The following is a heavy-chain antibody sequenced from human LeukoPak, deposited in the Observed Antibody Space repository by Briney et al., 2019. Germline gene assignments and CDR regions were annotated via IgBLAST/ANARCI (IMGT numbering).Heavy chain of an antibody. CDR3: ARPRSVAATFEGMMDAFDI. J-gene: IGHJ3*02. D-gene: IGHD6-13*01. V-gene: IGHV5-51*01. Sequence: GESLKISCKGSGYSFTSYWIAWVRQMPGKGPEWMAIIYPGDSDTRYSPSFQGQVTISADKYISTAYLQWSSLKASDTAIYYCARPRSVAATFEGMMDAFDIWGQGTMVTVSS. CDR1: GYSFTSYW. CDR2: IYPGDSDT.